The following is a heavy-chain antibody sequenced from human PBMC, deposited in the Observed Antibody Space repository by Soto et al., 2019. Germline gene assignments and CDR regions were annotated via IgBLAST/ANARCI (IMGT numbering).Heavy chain of an antibody. J-gene: IGHJ4*02. Sequence: GGSLRLSCATSGFTFSSNGMSWVRQAPGKGLDWVSGISGSGRNTYYADSVKGRFTISRDNSKNTLFLQMNSLRAEDTAVYYCAKNGLSNSPSAIDSWGQGTLVTVSS. CDR3: AKNGLSNSPSAIDS. D-gene: IGHD2-8*01. CDR1: GFTFSSNG. V-gene: IGHV3-23*01. CDR2: ISGSGRNT.